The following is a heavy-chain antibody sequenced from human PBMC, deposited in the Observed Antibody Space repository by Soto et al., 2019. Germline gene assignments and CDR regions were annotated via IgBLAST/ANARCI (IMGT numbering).Heavy chain of an antibody. CDR1: GGSISSYY. CDR2: IYYSGST. D-gene: IGHD3-16*02. Sequence: QVQLQESGPGLVKPSETLSLTCTVSGGSISSYYWSWIRQPPGKGLEWIGYIYYSGSTNYNPSLKSRVTISVDTSKNQFSLKLSSVTAADTAVYYCHGYDHDYIWGSYPEDAFDIWGQGTMVTVSS. CDR3: HGYDHDYIWGSYPEDAFDI. V-gene: IGHV4-59*08. J-gene: IGHJ3*02.